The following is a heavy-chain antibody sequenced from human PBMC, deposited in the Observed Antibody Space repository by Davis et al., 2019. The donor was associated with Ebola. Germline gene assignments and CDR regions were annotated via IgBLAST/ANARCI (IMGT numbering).Heavy chain of an antibody. V-gene: IGHV3-21*06. Sequence: GGSLRLSCAASGFTFNTYAMNWVRQAPGKGLEWVSSITTDSVYIYYADSVQGRFTISRDNAKNSLYLQMDSLRAEDTGVYYCARADSPMEYYFYGMDVWGKGAAVTVSS. CDR3: ARADSPMEYYFYGMDV. CDR1: GFTFNTYA. D-gene: IGHD2/OR15-2a*01. CDR2: ITTDSVYI. J-gene: IGHJ6*04.